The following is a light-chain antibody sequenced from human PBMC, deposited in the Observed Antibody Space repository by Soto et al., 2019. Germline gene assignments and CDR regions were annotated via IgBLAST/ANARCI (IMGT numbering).Light chain of an antibody. V-gene: IGKV3-20*01. CDR2: GAS. J-gene: IGKJ1*01. Sequence: EIVLTQSPGTLSLSPGERATLSCRASQSLDNRHLAWYQHKPGQTPRVLIYGASNRATGIPVRFSGSGSGTDFTLTISRLEAEDFAVYYCQQYSISKWTFGQGTKVEMK. CDR3: QQYSISKWT. CDR1: QSLDNRH.